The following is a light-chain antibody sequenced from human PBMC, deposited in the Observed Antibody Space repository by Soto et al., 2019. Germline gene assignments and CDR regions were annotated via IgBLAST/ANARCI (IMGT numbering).Light chain of an antibody. J-gene: IGKJ4*01. CDR2: GAS. Sequence: ELAMTQSPATLSVSPGERATLSCRARQSVRSNLAWYQQKPGQAPRLLIYGASTRATGIPARFSGSGSGTEFTLTISSLQSEDFAVYYCQQYNNWPLLTFGGGTKVDIK. V-gene: IGKV3-15*01. CDR1: QSVRSN. CDR3: QQYNNWPLLT.